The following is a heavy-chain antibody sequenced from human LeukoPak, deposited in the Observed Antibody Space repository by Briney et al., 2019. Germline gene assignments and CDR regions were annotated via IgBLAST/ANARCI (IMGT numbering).Heavy chain of an antibody. CDR2: INPNSGGT. Sequence: ASVKVPCKASGYTFTGYYMHWVRQAPGQGLEWMGWINPNSGGTNYAQKFQGRVTMTRDTSISTAYMELSRLRSDDTAVYYCARASAARAHGGYWGQGTLVTVSS. D-gene: IGHD6-6*01. CDR3: ARASAARAHGGY. V-gene: IGHV1-2*02. J-gene: IGHJ4*02. CDR1: GYTFTGYY.